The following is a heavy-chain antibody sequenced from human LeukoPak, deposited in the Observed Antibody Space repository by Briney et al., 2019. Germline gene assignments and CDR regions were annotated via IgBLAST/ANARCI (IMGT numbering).Heavy chain of an antibody. V-gene: IGHV3-15*01. J-gene: IGHJ1*01. Sequence: PGGSLRLSCEASGLIFSSYWMSWVRQAPGKGLEWVGRIRSKTDGGTTDYAVSVQGRFTISRDDSKNTLYLQMSSLKTEDTAVYYCAKHIYGVVSIQQWGQGTLVTVSS. CDR2: IRSKTDGGTT. D-gene: IGHD3-3*01. CDR1: GLIFSSYW. CDR3: AKHIYGVVSIQQ.